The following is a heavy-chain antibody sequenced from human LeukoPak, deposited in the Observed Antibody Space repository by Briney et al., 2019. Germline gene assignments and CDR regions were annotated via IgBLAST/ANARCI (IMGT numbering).Heavy chain of an antibody. CDR2: IIPNSGGT. J-gene: IGHJ4*02. D-gene: IGHD7-27*01. CDR1: GYSFITYY. V-gene: IGHV1-2*02. CDR3: ARDQQLTEEKAANDY. Sequence: ASVKVSCKASGYSFITYYVHWVRQAPGQGLEWMGWIIPNSGGTKYAQKFQGRVTMTRDTSISSAYMELNRLRSEDTAVYYCARDQQLTEEKAANDYCGQGTLVTVSS.